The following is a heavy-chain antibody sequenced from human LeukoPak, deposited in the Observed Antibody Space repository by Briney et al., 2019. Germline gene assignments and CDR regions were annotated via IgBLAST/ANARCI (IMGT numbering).Heavy chain of an antibody. D-gene: IGHD7-27*01. Sequence: PGGSLRLSCAASGFTFSRNAMIWVRQAPGKELEWVSAISGSGSDTYYADSVKGRFTIFRDNSKNTVYLRMNSLRAEDTAVYYCAKDPWGSRGYFDYWGQGTLVTVSS. CDR2: ISGSGSDT. CDR1: GFTFSRNA. J-gene: IGHJ4*02. CDR3: AKDPWGSRGYFDY. V-gene: IGHV3-23*01.